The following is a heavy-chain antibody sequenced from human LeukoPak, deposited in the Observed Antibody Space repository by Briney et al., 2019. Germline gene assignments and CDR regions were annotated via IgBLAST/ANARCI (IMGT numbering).Heavy chain of an antibody. CDR3: ARTVSGYGGSYYFDN. J-gene: IGHJ4*02. CDR1: GGAISSYY. Sequence: PSETLSLTCTVSGGAISSYYWSWLRQPPGKGLEWIGYIYYTGSTNSNPSLKSRVTISVDTSRNQFSLKMNSVSGADTAVYYCARTVSGYGGSYYFDNWGQGALVTVSS. V-gene: IGHV4-59*01. CDR2: IYYTGST. D-gene: IGHD3-22*01.